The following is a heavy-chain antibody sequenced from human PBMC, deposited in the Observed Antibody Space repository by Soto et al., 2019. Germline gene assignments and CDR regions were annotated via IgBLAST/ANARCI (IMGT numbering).Heavy chain of an antibody. V-gene: IGHV3-23*01. CDR1: GFTFSSYA. CDR2: ISGSGGGT. Sequence: GGSLRLSCAASGFTFSSYAMTWVRRAPGKGLEWVSTISGSGGGTYYAESVKGRFTISRDRSKSTVYLQMNSLRAEDTAVYYCAKDFASSLNPNWFDPWGQGTLVTVSS. CDR3: AKDFASSLNPNWFDP. J-gene: IGHJ5*02.